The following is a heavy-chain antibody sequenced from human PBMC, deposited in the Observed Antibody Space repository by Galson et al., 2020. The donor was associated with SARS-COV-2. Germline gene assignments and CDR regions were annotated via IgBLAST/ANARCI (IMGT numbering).Heavy chain of an antibody. D-gene: IGHD3-10*01. V-gene: IGHV3-74*01. CDR3: LRGLTIDY. CDR1: GFTFSTYW. J-gene: IGHJ4*02. CDR2: INSDGSRT. Sequence: GGSLRLPCAASGFTFSTYWMHWVRQAPGKGLGWVSRINSDGSRTTYADSVKGRFTIPRDNAKNTLYLQMTSLRAEDTAVYYCLRGLTIDYWGRGTLVSVSS.